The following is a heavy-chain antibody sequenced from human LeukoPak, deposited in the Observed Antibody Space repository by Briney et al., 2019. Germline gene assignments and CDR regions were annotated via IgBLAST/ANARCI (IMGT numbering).Heavy chain of an antibody. Sequence: GGSLRLSCAASGFTFSDYYMNWIRQAPGKGLEWVSHISRSGSTIYYADSVKGRFTISRDNAKNSLYLQMNSLRAEDTAVYYCARDRHYGSGSYNFDFWGQGTLVTVSS. CDR1: GFTFSDYY. V-gene: IGHV3-11*04. J-gene: IGHJ4*02. CDR3: ARDRHYGSGSYNFDF. CDR2: ISRSGSTI. D-gene: IGHD3-10*01.